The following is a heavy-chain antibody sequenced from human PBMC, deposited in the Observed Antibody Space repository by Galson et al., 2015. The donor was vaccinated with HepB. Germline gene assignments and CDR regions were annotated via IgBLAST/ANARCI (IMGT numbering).Heavy chain of an antibody. D-gene: IGHD3-3*01. Sequence: SLRLSCAASGFRFSDYWMSWVRQAPGKGPEWVANMKTEGFMIRYADSVRGRFTISRDNPKNSMYLQMDSLRVEDTAVYYCVRDRGFGVDDYWGQGTLVTVSS. CDR3: VRDRGFGVDDY. V-gene: IGHV3-7*03. CDR2: MKTEGFMI. CDR1: GFRFSDYW. J-gene: IGHJ4*02.